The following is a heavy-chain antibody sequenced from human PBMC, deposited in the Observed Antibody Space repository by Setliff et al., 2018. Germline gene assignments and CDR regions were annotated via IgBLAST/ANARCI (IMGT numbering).Heavy chain of an antibody. CDR3: ARGPLTTNRRRAFDI. CDR2: IYYSGST. V-gene: IGHV4-31*03. CDR1: GGSISSGGYY. J-gene: IGHJ3*02. Sequence: TSETLSLTCTVSGGSISSGGYYWSWIRQHPGKGLEWSGYIYYSGSTYYNPSLKSRVTISVDTSKNQFSLKLRSVTAADAAVYYCARGPLTTNRRRAFDIWGQGTMVTVSS.